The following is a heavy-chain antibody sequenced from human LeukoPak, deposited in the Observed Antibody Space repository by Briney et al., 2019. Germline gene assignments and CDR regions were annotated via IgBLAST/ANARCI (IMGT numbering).Heavy chain of an antibody. D-gene: IGHD6-19*01. CDR3: AGSRIAVAGRLDY. V-gene: IGHV4-34*01. Sequence: SETLPLTCAVYGGSFSGYYWSWIRQPPEKGLEWIGEINHSGSTNYNPSLKSRVTISVDTSKNQFSLKLSSVTAADTAVYYCAGSRIAVAGRLDYWGQGTLVTVSS. CDR1: GGSFSGYY. CDR2: INHSGST. J-gene: IGHJ4*02.